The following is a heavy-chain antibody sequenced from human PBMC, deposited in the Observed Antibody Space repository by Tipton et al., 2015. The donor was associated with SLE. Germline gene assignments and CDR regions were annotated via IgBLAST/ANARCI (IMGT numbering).Heavy chain of an antibody. Sequence: TLSLTCSVSGYSISSGYWGWIRRPPGKDLEWIATLHHSGSTYYSPSLKSRVTISVDTSKNQFSLKLSSVTAADTAVYYCARLLWFGEGDYWGQGTLVTVSP. J-gene: IGHJ4*02. V-gene: IGHV4-38-2*01. D-gene: IGHD3-10*01. CDR2: LHHSGST. CDR3: ARLLWFGEGDY. CDR1: GYSISSGY.